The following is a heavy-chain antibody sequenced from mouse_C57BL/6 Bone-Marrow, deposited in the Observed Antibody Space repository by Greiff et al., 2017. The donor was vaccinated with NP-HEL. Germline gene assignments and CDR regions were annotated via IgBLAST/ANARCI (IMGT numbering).Heavy chain of an antibody. CDR2: IWSGGST. V-gene: IGHV2-2*01. J-gene: IGHJ2*01. D-gene: IGHD1-1*01. Sequence: QVQLQQSGPGLVQPSQSLSITCTVSGFSLTSHGVHWVRQSPGKGLEWLGVIWSGGSTDYNAAFISRLSISKDNSKSQVFFKMNSLQADDTAIYYCARNKGSSYDYFDYWGQGTTLTVSS. CDR3: ARNKGSSYDYFDY. CDR1: GFSLTSHG.